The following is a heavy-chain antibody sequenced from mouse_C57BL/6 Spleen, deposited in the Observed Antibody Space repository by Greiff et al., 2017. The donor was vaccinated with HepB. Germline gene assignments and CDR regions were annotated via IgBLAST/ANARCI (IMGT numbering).Heavy chain of an antibody. CDR2: IWSGGST. J-gene: IGHJ1*03. CDR1: GFSLTSYG. Sequence: VQLQQSGPGLVQPSQSLSITCTVSGFSLTSYGVHWVRQSPGKGLEWLGVIWSGGSTDYNAAFISRLSISKDDSKSQVFFKMNSLQADDTAIYYCARAGVITTVGYFDVWGTGTTVTVSS. D-gene: IGHD1-1*01. CDR3: ARAGVITTVGYFDV. V-gene: IGHV2-2*01.